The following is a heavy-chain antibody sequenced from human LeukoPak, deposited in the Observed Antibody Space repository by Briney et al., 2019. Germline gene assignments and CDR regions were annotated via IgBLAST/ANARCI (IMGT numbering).Heavy chain of an antibody. CDR2: ISYDGSNK. J-gene: IGHJ5*02. CDR3: ARGYCSSTSCYGNWFDP. V-gene: IGHV3-30*04. Sequence: GGSLRLSCAASGFTFSSYAMHWVRQAPGKGLEWVAVISYDGSNKYYADSAKGRFTISRDNSKNTLYLQMNSLRAEDTAVYYCARGYCSSTSCYGNWFDPWGQGTLVTVSS. D-gene: IGHD2-2*01. CDR1: GFTFSSYA.